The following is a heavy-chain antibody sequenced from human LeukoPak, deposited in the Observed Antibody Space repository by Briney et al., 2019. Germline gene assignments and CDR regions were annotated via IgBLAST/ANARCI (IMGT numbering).Heavy chain of an antibody. CDR1: GFTFSDYY. J-gene: IGHJ4*02. CDR2: IYSGGST. CDR3: ARDGYNDYGGRYFDY. Sequence: PGGSLRLSCAASGFTFSDYYMSWIRQAPGKGLEWVSVIYSGGSTYYADSVKGRFTISRDNSKNTLYLQMNSLRAEDTAVYYCARDGYNDYGGRYFDYWGQGTLVTVSS. D-gene: IGHD4-23*01. V-gene: IGHV3-66*01.